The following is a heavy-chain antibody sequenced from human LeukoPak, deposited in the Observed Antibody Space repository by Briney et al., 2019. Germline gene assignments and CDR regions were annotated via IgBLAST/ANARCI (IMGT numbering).Heavy chain of an antibody. Sequence: GGSLRLSCAASGFTFSSYGMHWVRQAPGKGLEWVAVIWYDGSNKYYADSVKGRFTISRDNSKNTLYLQMNSLRAEDTAVYYCAREWNYESSGYFYYYWGQGTQVTVSS. J-gene: IGHJ4*02. CDR1: GFTFSSYG. V-gene: IGHV3-33*01. CDR3: AREWNYESSGYFYYY. D-gene: IGHD3-22*01. CDR2: IWYDGSNK.